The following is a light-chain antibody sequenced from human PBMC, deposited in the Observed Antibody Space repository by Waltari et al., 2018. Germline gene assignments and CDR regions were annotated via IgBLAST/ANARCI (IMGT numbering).Light chain of an antibody. V-gene: IGKV1-27*01. CDR2: AIS. J-gene: IGKJ1*01. CDR3: QKYNSAPWT. CDR1: QDISTS. Sequence: DIQMTQSPSSLSASVGDRVTITCRASQDISTSLAWYLQKPGKVPKVLIFAISTLQSGVPSRFSGSGSGTDFTLTISSLQPEDVATYYCQKYNSAPWTFGQGTRVEIK.